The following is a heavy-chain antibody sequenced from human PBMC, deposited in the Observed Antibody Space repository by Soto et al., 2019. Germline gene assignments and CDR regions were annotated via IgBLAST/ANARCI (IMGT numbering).Heavy chain of an antibody. Sequence: PSETLSLTCTVSGGSISSYYWSWIRQPPGKGLEWIGYIYYSGSTNYNPSLKSRVTISVDTSKNQFSLKLSSVTAADTAVYYCARVPIAAAGTNYYYYMDVWGKGTTVTVSS. J-gene: IGHJ6*03. D-gene: IGHD6-13*01. CDR1: GGSISSYY. CDR3: ARVPIAAAGTNYYYYMDV. CDR2: IYYSGST. V-gene: IGHV4-59*01.